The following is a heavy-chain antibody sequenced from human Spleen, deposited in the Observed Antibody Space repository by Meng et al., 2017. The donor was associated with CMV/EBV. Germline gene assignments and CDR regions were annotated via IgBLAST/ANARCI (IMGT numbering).Heavy chain of an antibody. V-gene: IGHV3-21*01. CDR2: ISSSSSYI. CDR1: FSSYS. Sequence: FSSYSMNWVRQAPGKGLEWVSSISSSSSYIYYADSVKGRFTISRDNAKNSLYLQMNSLRAEDTAVYYCARGGRCSSTSCYGNNWFDPWGQGTLVTVSS. CDR3: ARGGRCSSTSCYGNNWFDP. D-gene: IGHD2-2*01. J-gene: IGHJ5*02.